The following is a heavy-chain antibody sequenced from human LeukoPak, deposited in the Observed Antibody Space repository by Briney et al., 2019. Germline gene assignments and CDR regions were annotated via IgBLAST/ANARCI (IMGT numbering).Heavy chain of an antibody. CDR2: IYYSGRT. J-gene: IGHJ4*02. V-gene: IGHV4-31*02. CDR1: GGSFSSDNYY. D-gene: IGHD6-19*01. CDR3: TRGVPYSSGWYDVVYDY. Sequence: SETLSLTCSVSGGSFSSDNYYWSWIRQHPGKGLEWIGYIYYSGRTYYNPSLESRVTIPVDTSKNLFSLKLSSVTAADTAVYYCTRGVPYSSGWYDVVYDYWGQGTLVTVSS.